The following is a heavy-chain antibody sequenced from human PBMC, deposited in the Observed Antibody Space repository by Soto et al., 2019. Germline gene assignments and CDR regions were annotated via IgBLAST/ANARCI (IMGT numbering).Heavy chain of an antibody. V-gene: IGHV4-30-4*01. D-gene: IGHD2-21*01. CDR3: ARGGGLIFSWFDP. J-gene: IGHJ5*02. CDR1: GGSISSGDYY. Sequence: LCGGSISSGDYYWSWIRQPPGKGLEWIGYIYYSGSTYYNPSLKSRVTISVDTSKNQFSLKLSSVTAADTAVYYCARGGGLIFSWFDPWGQGTLVTVSS. CDR2: IYYSGST.